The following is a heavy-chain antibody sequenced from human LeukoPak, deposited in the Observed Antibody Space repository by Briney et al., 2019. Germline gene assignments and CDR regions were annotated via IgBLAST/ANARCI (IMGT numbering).Heavy chain of an antibody. D-gene: IGHD3-10*01. J-gene: IGHJ4*02. V-gene: IGHV1-2*02. CDR2: INPNSGGT. CDR1: GNTFTGYY. CDR3: ARGRLQLLWFGELPYD. Sequence: ASVKVSCKASGNTFTGYYMHWVRQAPGQGLEWMGWINPNSGGTNYAQKFQGRVTMTRDTSISTAYMEPSRLRSDDTAVYYCARGRLQLLWFGELPYDWGQGTLVTVSS.